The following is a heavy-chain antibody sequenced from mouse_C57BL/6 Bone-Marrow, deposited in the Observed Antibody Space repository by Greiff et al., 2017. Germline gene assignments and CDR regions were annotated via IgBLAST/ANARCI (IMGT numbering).Heavy chain of an antibody. D-gene: IGHD1-1*01. J-gene: IGHJ3*01. CDR2: IEPSDSYT. CDR1: GYTFPSYW. CDR3: ARGGIITPWFAY. Sequence: QVQLQQPGAELVRPGTSVKLSCKASGYTFPSYWMHWVKPRPGQGLEWFGVIEPSDSYTNYNQKFKGKATLTVDTSSSTAYMQLSSLTSEDSAVYFCARGGIITPWFAYWGQGTLVTVSA. V-gene: IGHV1-59*01.